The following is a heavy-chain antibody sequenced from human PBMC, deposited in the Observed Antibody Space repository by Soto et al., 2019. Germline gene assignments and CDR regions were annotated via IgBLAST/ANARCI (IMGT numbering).Heavy chain of an antibody. D-gene: IGHD6-13*01. CDR1: GLTFSSCA. V-gene: IGHV3-23*01. CDR3: AKGTVGSTLQPYYFDY. J-gene: IGHJ4*02. Sequence: GSLRLSCAGSGLTFSSCAVSWVRRAPGKGLEWVSVISGSGASTFYADSVKGRFTISRDNFKNTLYLQMNSLTAEDTAVYYCAKGTVGSTLQPYYFDYWGQGTLVTVSS. CDR2: ISGSGAST.